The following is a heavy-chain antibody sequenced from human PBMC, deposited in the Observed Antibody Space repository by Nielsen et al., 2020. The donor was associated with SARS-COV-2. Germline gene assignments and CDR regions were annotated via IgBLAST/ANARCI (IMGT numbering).Heavy chain of an antibody. V-gene: IGHV3-9*01. Sequence: SLKISCAASGFTFNDYAMHWVRQAPGKGLEWVSGISWNSGSIGYADSVKGRFTISRDNAKNSLYLQMNRLRAEDTALYYCAKDYHYYDSSDYGYWGQGTLVTVSS. CDR2: ISWNSGSI. J-gene: IGHJ4*02. CDR1: GFTFNDYA. CDR3: AKDYHYYDSSDYGY. D-gene: IGHD3-22*01.